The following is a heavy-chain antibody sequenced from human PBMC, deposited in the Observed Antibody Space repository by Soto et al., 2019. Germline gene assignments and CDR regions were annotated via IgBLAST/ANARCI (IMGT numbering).Heavy chain of an antibody. CDR3: ARRYGYSFNY. Sequence: QVQLQESGPGLVKPSETLSLTCTVSGGSISRYYWSWIRQPPGKGLEWIGYIYYSGSTNYNPSLKSRVTISVDTSKNQFSLKLSSVTAADTAVYYCARRYGYSFNYSGQGTLVTVSS. CDR1: GGSISRYY. J-gene: IGHJ4*02. CDR2: IYYSGST. D-gene: IGHD1-1*01. V-gene: IGHV4-59*08.